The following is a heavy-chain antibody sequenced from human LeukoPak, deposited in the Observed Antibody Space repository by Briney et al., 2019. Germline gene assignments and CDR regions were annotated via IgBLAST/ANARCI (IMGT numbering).Heavy chain of an antibody. CDR3: ATDLAYDYVWGSYRYTDY. D-gene: IGHD3-16*02. V-gene: IGHV1-24*01. CDR1: GYTFTGYY. J-gene: IGHJ4*02. Sequence: ASVKVSCKASGYTFTGYYIHWVRQAPGKGLEWMGGFDPEDGETIYAQKFQGRVTMTEDTSTDTAYMELSSLRSEDTAVYYCATDLAYDYVWGSYRYTDYWGQGTLVTVSS. CDR2: FDPEDGET.